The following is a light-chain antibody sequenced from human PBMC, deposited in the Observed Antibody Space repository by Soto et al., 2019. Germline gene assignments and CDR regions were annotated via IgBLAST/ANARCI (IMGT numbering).Light chain of an antibody. CDR1: QAIRGA. Sequence: AIQVTQSPSSLSASVGDTVTITCRASQAIRGALAWYQQKPGKPPKLLMYDVSSLESGVTSRFSGSGSGTEFTLPISSLQPEDFGTYYCQQFLSYPITFGHGTRLEIK. CDR2: DVS. CDR3: QQFLSYPIT. V-gene: IGKV1-13*02. J-gene: IGKJ5*01.